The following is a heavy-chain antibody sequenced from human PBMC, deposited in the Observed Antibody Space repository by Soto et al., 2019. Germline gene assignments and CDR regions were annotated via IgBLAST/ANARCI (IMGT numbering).Heavy chain of an antibody. J-gene: IGHJ6*02. V-gene: IGHV3-21*01. Sequence: EVQLVEYGGGLVKPGGSLRLSCAASGFTFSDYTMNWVRQAPGKGLEWVSSSTSSSIYKYYANSVKGRFTISRDNAKSSLYLQMNSLRVDDTAVYYCARVRREGIAIAQMDVWGQGTTVTVSS. CDR3: ARVRREGIAIAQMDV. CDR1: GFTFSDYT. CDR2: STSSSIYK. D-gene: IGHD2-21*01.